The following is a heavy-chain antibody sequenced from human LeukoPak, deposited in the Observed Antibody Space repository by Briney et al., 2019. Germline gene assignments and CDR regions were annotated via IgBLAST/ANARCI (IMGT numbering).Heavy chain of an antibody. J-gene: IGHJ5*02. CDR1: GFTFSSYA. CDR3: ARIGSSRDP. CDR2: ISYDGSNK. Sequence: PGGSLRLSCAASGFTFSSYAMHWVRQAPGKGLEWVAVISYDGSNKYYADSVKGRFTISRDNSKNTLYLQMNSLRAEDTAVYYCARIGSSRDPWGQGTLVTVSS. D-gene: IGHD6-6*01. V-gene: IGHV3-30*14.